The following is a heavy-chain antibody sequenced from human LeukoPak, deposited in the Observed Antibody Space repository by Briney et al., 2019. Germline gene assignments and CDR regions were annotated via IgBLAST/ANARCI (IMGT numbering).Heavy chain of an antibody. CDR3: ATLPLL. CDR1: GGSISSGGYY. CDR2: IYYSGSSGST. Sequence: PSETLSLTCTVSGGSISSGGYYWSWIRQPPGEELEWIGYIYYSGSSGSTDYNPSLKSRVTISVDTSKNQFSLKLSSVTAADTAVYYCATLPLLWGQGTLVTVSS. J-gene: IGHJ4*02. V-gene: IGHV4-61*08.